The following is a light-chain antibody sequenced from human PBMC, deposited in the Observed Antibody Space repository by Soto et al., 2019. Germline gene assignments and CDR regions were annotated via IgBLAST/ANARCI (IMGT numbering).Light chain of an antibody. CDR1: QSISSW. J-gene: IGKJ1*01. V-gene: IGKV1-5*03. CDR3: QQYNSDPWT. CDR2: KAS. Sequence: DIQMTQSPSTLSASVGDRVTITCRASQSISSWLAWYQQKPGKAPKLLIYKASSLESGVPSRFSGSGSGTEFTLPISSLQPDDFATYYCQQYNSDPWTFGQGTKVEIK.